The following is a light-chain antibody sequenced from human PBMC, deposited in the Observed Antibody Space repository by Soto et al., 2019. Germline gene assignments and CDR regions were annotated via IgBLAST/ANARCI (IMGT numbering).Light chain of an antibody. Sequence: DIQMTQSPNSLSASVGDRVTITCRASESISSNLNWYQQKPGKAPKLLIYGASSLQSGVPSRFSGSGYGTDFTLIISSLQPEDFATYYCQQSYRTPRTFGQGTKLEIK. V-gene: IGKV1-39*01. J-gene: IGKJ2*01. CDR1: ESISSN. CDR2: GAS. CDR3: QQSYRTPRT.